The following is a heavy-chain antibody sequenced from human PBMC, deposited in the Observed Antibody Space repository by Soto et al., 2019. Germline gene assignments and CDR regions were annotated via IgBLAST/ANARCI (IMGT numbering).Heavy chain of an antibody. CDR1: GFTFSSYA. Sequence: GGSLRLSCAASGFTFSSYAMSWVRQAPGKGLEWVSAISGSGGSTYYADSVKGRFTISRDNSKNTLYLQMNSLRAEDTAVYYCAKDQGSSSWYSAGISNWGQETLVTVSS. CDR2: ISGSGGST. V-gene: IGHV3-23*01. D-gene: IGHD6-13*01. J-gene: IGHJ4*02. CDR3: AKDQGSSSWYSAGISN.